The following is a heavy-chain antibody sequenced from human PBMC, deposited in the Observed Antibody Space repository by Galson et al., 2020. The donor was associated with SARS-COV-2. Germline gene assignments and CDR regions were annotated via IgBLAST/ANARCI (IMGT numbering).Heavy chain of an antibody. CDR1: GSSPQNYA. V-gene: IGHV3-9*02. D-gene: IGHD3-10*01. J-gene: IGHJ3*02. Sequence: GGSLRPSCAASGSSPQNYAMHWVRQLPGKGLEWVSGISEDSGFTVYADSVKGRFTISRDNAQNSLYLELNSLRPEDTAFYYCAKNMFHGVRGAWDIWGQGTLGTV. CDR2: ISEDSGFT. CDR3: AKNMFHGVRGAWDI.